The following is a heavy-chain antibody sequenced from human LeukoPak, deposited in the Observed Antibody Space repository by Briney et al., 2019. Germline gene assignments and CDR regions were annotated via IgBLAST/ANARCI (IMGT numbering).Heavy chain of an antibody. Sequence: GSVKVSCKASGYTFTGYDINWVRQATGQGLEWMGWMNPNSGNTGYAQKLQGRVTITRNNSISTAYMELSSLRSEDTAVYYCVKVSYYYDSSGYYVMYYFDYWGQGTLVTVSS. V-gene: IGHV1-8*03. CDR1: GYTFTGYD. CDR2: MNPNSGNT. D-gene: IGHD3-22*01. J-gene: IGHJ4*02. CDR3: VKVSYYYDSSGYYVMYYFDY.